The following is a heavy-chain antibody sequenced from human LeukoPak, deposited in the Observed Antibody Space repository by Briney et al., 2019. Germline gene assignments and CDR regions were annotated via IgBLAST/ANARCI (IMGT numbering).Heavy chain of an antibody. V-gene: IGHV3-33*06. CDR3: AKDPERGYSYGYFDY. J-gene: IGHJ4*02. D-gene: IGHD5-18*01. CDR2: IWYDGSNK. Sequence: GGSLRLSCAASGFTFSSYGMHWVRQAPGKGLEWLAVIWYDGSNKYYADSVKGRFTISRDNSKNTLYLQMNSLRAEDTAVYYCAKDPERGYSYGYFDYWGQGTLVTVSS. CDR1: GFTFSSYG.